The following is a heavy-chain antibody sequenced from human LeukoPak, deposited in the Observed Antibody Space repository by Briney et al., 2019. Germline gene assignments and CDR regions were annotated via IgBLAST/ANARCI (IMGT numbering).Heavy chain of an antibody. V-gene: IGHV4-39*01. CDR1: GGSISSRSYY. CDR2: IYYSGST. D-gene: IGHD6-13*01. Sequence: SETLSLTCTVSGGSISSRSYYWGWIRQPPGKGLEWIGSIYYSGSTYYNPSLKSRVTISVDTSKNQFSLKLSSVTAADTAVYYCARNIAAAAQQLFDYWGQGTLVTVSS. J-gene: IGHJ4*02. CDR3: ARNIAAAAQQLFDY.